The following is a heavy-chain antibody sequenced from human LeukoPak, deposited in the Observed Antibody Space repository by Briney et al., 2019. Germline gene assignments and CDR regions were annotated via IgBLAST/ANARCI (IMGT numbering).Heavy chain of an antibody. Sequence: PGGSLRLSCAASGFTFSSHWMHWVRQAPGKGLVWVSRINTDGSSTQYADSVKGRFSISRDNAKNSLYLQMNSLRAEDTAMYYCARSAKAYDAFDIWGQGTMVTVSS. CDR1: GFTFSSHW. CDR3: ARSAKAYDAFDI. J-gene: IGHJ3*02. CDR2: INTDGSST. V-gene: IGHV3-74*01.